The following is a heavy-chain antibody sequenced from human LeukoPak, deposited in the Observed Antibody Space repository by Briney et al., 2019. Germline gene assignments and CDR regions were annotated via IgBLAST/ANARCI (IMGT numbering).Heavy chain of an antibody. CDR3: ARGSSWYVVFQH. Sequence: GGSLRLSCAASGFTFSSYAMSWVRQAPGKGLEWVSAISGSGGSTYYADSVKGRFTISRDNSKNTLYLQMNSLRAEDTAVYYCARGSSWYVVFQHWGQGTLVTVSS. D-gene: IGHD6-13*01. CDR2: ISGSGGST. CDR1: GFTFSSYA. V-gene: IGHV3-23*01. J-gene: IGHJ1*01.